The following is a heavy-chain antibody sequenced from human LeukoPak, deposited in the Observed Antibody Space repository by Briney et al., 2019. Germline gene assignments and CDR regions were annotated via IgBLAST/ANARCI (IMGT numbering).Heavy chain of an antibody. CDR1: GGSISSSSYY. J-gene: IGHJ5*02. D-gene: IGHD1-14*01. V-gene: IGHV4-39*01. Sequence: SETLSLTCTVSGGSISSSSYYWRWIRQPPGKGLEGNGSIYSSGSTYYNPSLKSRVPISVDTSKTQFSLTLSSVTAADTAVYYCARHKRYTVDPWGQGTLVTVSS. CDR3: ARHKRYTVDP. CDR2: IYSSGST.